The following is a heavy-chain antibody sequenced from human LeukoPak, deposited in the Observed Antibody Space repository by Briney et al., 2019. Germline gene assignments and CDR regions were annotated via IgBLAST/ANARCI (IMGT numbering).Heavy chain of an antibody. CDR3: AELTSMVEQY. V-gene: IGHV3-74*01. J-gene: IGHJ4*02. CDR2: INSDGSST. CDR1: GFTFSSYW. D-gene: IGHD3-10*01. Sequence: GGSLRLSCEASGFTFSSYWMHWVRQVPGKGLVWVSRINSDGSSTSCADSVKGRFTISRDNAKNTLYLQMNSLRAEDTAVYYCAELTSMVEQYWGQGTLVTVSS.